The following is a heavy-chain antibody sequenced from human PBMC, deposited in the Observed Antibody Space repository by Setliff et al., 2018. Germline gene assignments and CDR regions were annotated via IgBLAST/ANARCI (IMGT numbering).Heavy chain of an antibody. D-gene: IGHD3-3*01. Sequence: SVKVSCKASGGTFSSYAISWVRQAPGQGLEWMGRIIPIFGTANYAQKFQGRVTITADKSTSTAYMGLSSLRSEDTAVYYCAREKYYDFWSGYYAYYFDYWGQGTLVTVSS. CDR2: IIPIFGTA. CDR3: AREKYYDFWSGYYAYYFDY. CDR1: GGTFSSYA. V-gene: IGHV1-69*06. J-gene: IGHJ4*02.